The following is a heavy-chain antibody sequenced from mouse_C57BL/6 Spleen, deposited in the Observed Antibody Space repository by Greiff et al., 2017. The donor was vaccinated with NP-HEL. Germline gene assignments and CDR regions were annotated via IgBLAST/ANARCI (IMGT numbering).Heavy chain of an antibody. CDR3: ARGGSATMVTTRYFDV. CDR2: ILPGSGST. Sequence: VQLQQSGAELMKPGASVTLSCKATGYTFTGYWIEWVKQRPGHGLEWIGEILPGSGSTNYNEKFKGKATFTADTSSNTAYMQLSSLTTEDSAIYYCARGGSATMVTTRYFDVWGTGTTVTVSS. V-gene: IGHV1-9*01. CDR1: GYTFTGYW. D-gene: IGHD2-2*01. J-gene: IGHJ1*03.